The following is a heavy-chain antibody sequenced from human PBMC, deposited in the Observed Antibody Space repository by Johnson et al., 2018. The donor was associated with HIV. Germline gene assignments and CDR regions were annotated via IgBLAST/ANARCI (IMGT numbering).Heavy chain of an antibody. J-gene: IGHJ3*01. CDR2: ISYDGSNK. V-gene: IGHV3-30*18. D-gene: IGHD5-12*01. CDR1: GFTFSSYG. CDR3: AKGRGYDYDALDF. Sequence: VQLVESGGGVVQPGRSLRLSCAASGFTFSSYGMHWVRQAPGKGLEWVAVISYDGSNKYYADSVRGRFSISRDKSKDTLYLQMSSLRAEDTAVYYCAKGRGYDYDALDFWGQGTMVTVSS.